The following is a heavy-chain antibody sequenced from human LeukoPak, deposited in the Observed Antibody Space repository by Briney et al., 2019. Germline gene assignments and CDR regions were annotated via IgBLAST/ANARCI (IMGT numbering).Heavy chain of an antibody. J-gene: IGHJ3*02. V-gene: IGHV3-9*01. CDR1: GFTFDDYA. CDR3: AKDSVRFHGPDTGDAFDI. CDR2: ISWNSGSI. Sequence: GGSLRLSCAASGFTFDDYAMHWVRQAPGKGLEWVSGISWNSGSIGYADSVKGRFTISRDNAKSSLYLQMNSLRPEDTALYYCAKDSVRFHGPDTGDAFDIWGQGTMVIVSS. D-gene: IGHD3-3*01.